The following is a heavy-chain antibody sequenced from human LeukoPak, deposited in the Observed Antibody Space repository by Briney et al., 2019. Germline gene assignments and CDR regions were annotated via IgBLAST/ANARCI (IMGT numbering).Heavy chain of an antibody. CDR1: GYTFTSYA. Sequence: ASVKASCKASGYTFTSYAMHWVRQAPGQRLEWMGWINAGNGNTKYSQKFQGRVTITRDTSARPAYMELSSLRSEDPAVYSCARDVMVRGVLPGYWGQGTLATVSS. CDR3: ARDVMVRGVLPGY. D-gene: IGHD3-10*01. V-gene: IGHV1-3*01. J-gene: IGHJ4*02. CDR2: INAGNGNT.